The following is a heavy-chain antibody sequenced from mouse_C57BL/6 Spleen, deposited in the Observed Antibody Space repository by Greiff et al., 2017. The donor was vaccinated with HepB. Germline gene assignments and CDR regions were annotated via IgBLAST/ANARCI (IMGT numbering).Heavy chain of an antibody. J-gene: IGHJ3*01. CDR2: IRSKSNNYAT. CDR3: VVDSSCYGFAY. D-gene: IGHD3-2*02. Sequence: EVQRVESGGGLVQPKGSLKLSCAASGFSFNTYAMNWVRQAPGKGLEWVARIRSKSNNYATYYADSVKDRFTISRDDSESMLYLQMNNLKTEDTARYYCVVDSSCYGFAYWGQGTLVTVSA. CDR1: GFSFNTYA. V-gene: IGHV10-1*01.